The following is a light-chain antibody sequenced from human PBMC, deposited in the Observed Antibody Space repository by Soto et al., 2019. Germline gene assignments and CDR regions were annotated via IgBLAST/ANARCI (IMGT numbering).Light chain of an antibody. Sequence: QSALTQPPSASGSPGQSVAISCTGTSSDVGGYDYVSWYQQHPGKAPKLMIYDVSKRPSGVPDRFSGSKSGNTASLTVYGLQAEDEADYYCSSYAGTHIVFGTGTKVTVL. CDR1: SSDVGGYDY. J-gene: IGLJ1*01. CDR2: DVS. V-gene: IGLV2-8*01. CDR3: SSYAGTHIV.